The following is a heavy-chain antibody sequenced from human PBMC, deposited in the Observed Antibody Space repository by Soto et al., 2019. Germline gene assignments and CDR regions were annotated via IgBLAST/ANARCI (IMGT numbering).Heavy chain of an antibody. J-gene: IGHJ6*02. D-gene: IGHD4-17*01. Sequence: SVKVSCKASGGTFSSYAISWVRQAPGQGLEWMGGIIPIFGTANYAQKFQGRVTITADESTSTAYMELSSLRSEDTAVYYCARAQDYGDYVYGMDVWGQGTTVTVSS. CDR2: IIPIFGTA. CDR3: ARAQDYGDYVYGMDV. V-gene: IGHV1-69*13. CDR1: GGTFSSYA.